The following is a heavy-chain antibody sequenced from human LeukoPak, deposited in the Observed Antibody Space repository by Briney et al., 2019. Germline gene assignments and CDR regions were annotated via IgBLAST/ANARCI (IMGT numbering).Heavy chain of an antibody. CDR1: GFTFSSYT. CDR2: ISGTSTYI. Sequence: PGGSLRLSCGASGFTFSSYTMNWVRQAPGMGLEWVSSISGTSTYIYYADSVKGRFTISRDNAKNSLYLQMNSLRDEDTAVYYCAREPRNKNDAFDIWGQGTMVTVSS. J-gene: IGHJ3*02. V-gene: IGHV3-21*01. CDR3: AREPRNKNDAFDI.